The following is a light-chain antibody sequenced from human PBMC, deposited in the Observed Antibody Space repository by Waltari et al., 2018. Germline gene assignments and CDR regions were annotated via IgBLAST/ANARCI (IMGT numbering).Light chain of an antibody. CDR1: SSDVGGYNF. CDR3: SSYTSARTVV. J-gene: IGLJ3*02. Sequence: QSALTQPASVSGSPGQSITISCTGTSSDVGGYNFVAWYQQHPGKAPKLIIFDVTRWPSGGSNRFSGSKSGNTASLTISGLQADDEGDYYCSSYTSARTVVFGGGTKVTVL. V-gene: IGLV2-14*03. CDR2: DVT.